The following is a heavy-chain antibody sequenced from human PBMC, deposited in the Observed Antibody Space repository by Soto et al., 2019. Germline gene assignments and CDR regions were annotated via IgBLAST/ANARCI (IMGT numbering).Heavy chain of an antibody. CDR1: GYTFINFD. CDR2: MNPGSGKT. CDR3: ARMASAGTLNWFDP. V-gene: IGHV1-8*02. J-gene: IGHJ5*02. Sequence: ASVKVSCKASGYTFINFDISWVRQAAGQGLEWPGWMNPGSGKTGYASKFQGRAAMTRDASTGTSHLELSSLTSDDTAIYYCARMASAGTLNWFDPRGQGPLVTVSS. D-gene: IGHD6-13*01.